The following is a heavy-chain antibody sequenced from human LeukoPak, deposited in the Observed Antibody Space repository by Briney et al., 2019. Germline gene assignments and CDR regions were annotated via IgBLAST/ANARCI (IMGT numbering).Heavy chain of an antibody. D-gene: IGHD2-2*01. CDR3: VKSNSRYQPWTLDI. CDR2: IYYSGRT. V-gene: IGHV4-59*01. Sequence: SETLSLTCNVSGDSISSYYWSWIRQPPGKGLEWIGHIYYSGRTNYNPSLKSRVTISVDTSKNQFSLKLSSVTAADTAMYYCVKSNSRYQPWTLDIWGRGTMVTVSS. CDR1: GDSISSYY. J-gene: IGHJ3*02.